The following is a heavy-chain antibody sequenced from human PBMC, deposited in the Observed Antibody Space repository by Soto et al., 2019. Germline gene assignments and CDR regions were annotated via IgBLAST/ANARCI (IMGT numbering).Heavy chain of an antibody. D-gene: IGHD6-13*01. CDR1: GGSIDNYY. V-gene: IGHV4-59*01. CDR2: VYHNGRT. Sequence: KASETLSLTCNVSGGSIDNYYWTWIRQAPGKGLEWIGYVYHNGRTSYNPSLKSRVSISVDRSKNQFSLNLSSVTAADTAVYYCAREDRISAPGGILFHPLGQGTLVTVSS. CDR3: AREDRISAPGGILFHP. J-gene: IGHJ5*02.